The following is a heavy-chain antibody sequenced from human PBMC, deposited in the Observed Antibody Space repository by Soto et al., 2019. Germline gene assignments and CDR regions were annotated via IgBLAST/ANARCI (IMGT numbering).Heavy chain of an antibody. CDR2: MKPKTARSKKI. D-gene: IGHD3-3*01. V-gene: IGHV3-15*01. CDR3: STAGQWYFWTASYFEH. Sequence: GGSLRLSCAASGLSVTNAWLSWFRQTPGKGLEWVGRMKPKTARSKKIQYAASVKGRFIISRDDSKDILYLEMNSLKTDDTGVYYCSTAGQWYFWTASYFEHWGQGTPVTVSS. J-gene: IGHJ4*02. CDR1: GLSVTNAW.